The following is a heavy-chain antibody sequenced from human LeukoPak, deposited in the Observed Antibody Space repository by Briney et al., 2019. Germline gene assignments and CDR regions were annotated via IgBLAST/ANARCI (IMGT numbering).Heavy chain of an antibody. CDR3: ARDCSSTSCSLDY. CDR2: IYTSVST. V-gene: IGHV4-4*07. J-gene: IGHJ4*02. CDR1: GGSISTYY. D-gene: IGHD2-2*01. Sequence: PSETLSLTCTVSGGSISTYYWSWIRQPAGKGLEWIGRIYTSVSTSYNPSLKSRVTMSVDTSKNQFSLKLSSVTAADTAVYYCARDCSSTSCSLDYWGQGTLVTVSS.